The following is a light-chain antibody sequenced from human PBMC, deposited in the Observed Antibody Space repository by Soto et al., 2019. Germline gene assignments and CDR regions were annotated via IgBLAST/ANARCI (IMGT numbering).Light chain of an antibody. J-gene: IGKJ1*01. V-gene: IGKV1-5*01. Sequence: DIQMTQSPSTLSASVGDRVTITCRASQSISSWLAWYQQKPGKAPKLLIYDASNLESGVPSRFSGSGSGTEFTLTISSLQPDDFATYYCKQYNRYWTFGQGTKVDIK. CDR1: QSISSW. CDR2: DAS. CDR3: KQYNRYWT.